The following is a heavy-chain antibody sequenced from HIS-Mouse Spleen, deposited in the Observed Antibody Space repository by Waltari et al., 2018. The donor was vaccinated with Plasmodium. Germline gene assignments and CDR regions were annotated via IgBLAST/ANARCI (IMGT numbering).Heavy chain of an antibody. J-gene: IGHJ1*01. Sequence: QVRMLQSGAKGKKPGASVMVSLKASGYTFPGNYMHCVRQGPGQRLEWRGWINPNSGGTNYAQKLQGRVTMTRDTSISTAYMELSRLRSDDTAVYYCARVLGYKAAAGTFVEYFQHWGQGTLVTVSS. CDR3: ARVLGYKAAAGTFVEYFQH. CDR2: INPNSGGT. D-gene: IGHD6-13*01. V-gene: IGHV1-2*02. CDR1: GYTFPGNY.